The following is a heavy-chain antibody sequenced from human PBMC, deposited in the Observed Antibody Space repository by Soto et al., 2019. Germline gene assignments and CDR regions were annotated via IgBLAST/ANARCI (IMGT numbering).Heavy chain of an antibody. CDR1: GYTFSDYY. J-gene: IGHJ4*02. D-gene: IGHD5-18*01. CDR3: ARGPQTQLWFPSVY. CDR2: ISPKSGGT. V-gene: IGHV1-2*02. Sequence: QVQLVQSGAEVQKPGTSVKVSCKASGYTFSDYYLHWVRQAPGQGLEWMGWISPKSGGTHFAPKFEGRVTLTTDTSISTAFMEVSRLSSADTAVYYCARGPQTQLWFPSVYWGQGTLVTVSS.